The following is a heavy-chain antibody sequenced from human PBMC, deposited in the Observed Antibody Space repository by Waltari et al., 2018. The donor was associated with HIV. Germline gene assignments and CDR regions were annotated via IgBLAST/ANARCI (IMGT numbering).Heavy chain of an antibody. J-gene: IGHJ5*02. D-gene: IGHD6-19*01. CDR3: AKVSVGIPVAGTKVS. CDR1: GFNFRAYI. Sequence: EVQLLESGGGLVQPGGSLRHPRAAAGFNFRAYIMTWVRQAPGEGLEWVSGISATGKTYYADSVKGRFTISRDNSKNTLSLLMNSLRVEDTAVYYCAKVSVGIPVAGTKVSWGQGTLVTVSS. V-gene: IGHV3-23*01. CDR2: ISATGKT.